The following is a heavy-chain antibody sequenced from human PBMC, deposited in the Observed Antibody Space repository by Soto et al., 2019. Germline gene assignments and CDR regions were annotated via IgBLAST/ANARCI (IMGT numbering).Heavy chain of an antibody. CDR2: VHGGGST. J-gene: IGHJ4*02. Sequence: VQLVESGGGLIQPGGSLRLSCAASGFTVSNNHMTWVRQAAGKGLELVSLVHGGGSTSYADSVKGRFTISRDNSKNTIYLQMDSMRAEDTAIYYCTGRLTTAARLDYWGRGTLVTVSS. CDR1: GFTVSNNH. CDR3: TGRLTTAARLDY. V-gene: IGHV3-53*01. D-gene: IGHD3-16*01.